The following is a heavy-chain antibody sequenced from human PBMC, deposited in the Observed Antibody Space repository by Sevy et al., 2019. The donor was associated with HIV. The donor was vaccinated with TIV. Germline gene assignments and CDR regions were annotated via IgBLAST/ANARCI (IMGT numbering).Heavy chain of an antibody. CDR3: ARTPSSYDSSGRYYPWFDP. CDR1: GYSISSGYY. J-gene: IGHJ5*02. D-gene: IGHD3-22*01. V-gene: IGHV4-38-2*01. Sequence: SETLSLTCAVSGYSISSGYYWGWIRQPPGKGLEWIGSIFHSGRTYYNPSLKSRVTISVDTSKNEFSLKLSPVTAADTDVYFCARTPSSYDSSGRYYPWFDPWGQGTLVTVSS. CDR2: IFHSGRT.